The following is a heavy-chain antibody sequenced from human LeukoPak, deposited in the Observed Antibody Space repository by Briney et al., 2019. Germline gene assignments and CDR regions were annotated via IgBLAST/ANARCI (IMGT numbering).Heavy chain of an antibody. D-gene: IGHD6-13*01. CDR2: IYYSGST. CDR1: GGSISSYY. V-gene: IGHV4-59*01. Sequence: NPSETLSLTCTVSGGSISSYYWSWIRQPPGKGLEWIGYIYYSGSTNYNPSLKSRVTISVDTSKNQFSLKLSSVTAADTAVYYCARNPGTYSSSWYYDYWGQGTLVTVSS. CDR3: ARNPGTYSSSWYYDY. J-gene: IGHJ4*02.